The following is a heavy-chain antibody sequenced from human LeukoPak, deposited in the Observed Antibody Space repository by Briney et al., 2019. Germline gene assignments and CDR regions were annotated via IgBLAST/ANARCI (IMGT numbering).Heavy chain of an antibody. J-gene: IGHJ3*02. D-gene: IGHD2-2*01. CDR3: ARDCSSTNFQGAFDI. V-gene: IGHV1-2*02. Sequence: ASVEVSCKASGYTFTGYYMHWVRQAPGQGLERMGWINPNSGGTNYAQKFQGRVTMTRDTSISTAYMELSRLRSDDTAVYYCARDCSSTNFQGAFDIWGQGTMVTVSS. CDR2: INPNSGGT. CDR1: GYTFTGYY.